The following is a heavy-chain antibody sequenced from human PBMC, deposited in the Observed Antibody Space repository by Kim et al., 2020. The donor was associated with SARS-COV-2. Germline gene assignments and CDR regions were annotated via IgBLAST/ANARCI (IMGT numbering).Heavy chain of an antibody. CDR3: ARVELLWFGELLVPNWFDP. CDR2: IYYSGST. V-gene: IGHV4-59*13. CDR1: GGSISSYY. J-gene: IGHJ5*02. Sequence: SETLSLTCTVSGGSISSYYWSWIRQPPGKGLEWIGYIYYSGSTNYNPSLKSRVTISVDTSKNQFSLKLSSVTAADTAVYYCARVELLWFGELLVPNWFDPWGQGTLVTVSS. D-gene: IGHD3-10*01.